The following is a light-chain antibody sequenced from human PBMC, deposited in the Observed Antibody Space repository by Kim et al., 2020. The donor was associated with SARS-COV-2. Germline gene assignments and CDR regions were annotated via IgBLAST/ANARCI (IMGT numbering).Light chain of an antibody. J-gene: IGKJ1*01. CDR1: QSVSSNY. V-gene: IGKV3-20*01. CDR2: GAS. CDR3: QQYSSSPAT. Sequence: SPGETATLPCRAVQSVSSNYLAWYPQKPGPAPRLLLYGASSRATGIPDRFSGSGSGTDFTLTITRLEPEDFAVYYCQQYSSSPATFGQGTKVDIK.